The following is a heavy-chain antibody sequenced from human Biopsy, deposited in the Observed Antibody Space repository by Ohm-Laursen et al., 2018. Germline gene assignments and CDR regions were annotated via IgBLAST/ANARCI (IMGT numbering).Heavy chain of an antibody. D-gene: IGHD3-22*01. CDR3: ARFPLGAYDDSGSYRAVEHWYFDL. CDR2: IITFFRIV. CDR1: VGTFGNYA. V-gene: IGHV1-69*01. Sequence: GPSPKVSCKFSVGTFGNYAIRTARQAPGQGLEWMGGIITFFRIVNYAHKFQGRLSITADESTTTAYMELSSLRSEDTAIYYCARFPLGAYDDSGSYRAVEHWYFDLWGRGTLVTVSS. J-gene: IGHJ2*01.